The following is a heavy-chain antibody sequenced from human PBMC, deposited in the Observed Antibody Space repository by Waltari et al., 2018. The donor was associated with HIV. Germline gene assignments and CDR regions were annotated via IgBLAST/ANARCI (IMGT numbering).Heavy chain of an antibody. V-gene: IGHV3-15*01. CDR2: IKSKPDGGTT. D-gene: IGHD3-10*01. CDR3: TTEEGYGSGSYLDY. CDR1: EFTFSDAW. Sequence: EVHLVESGGDLLKPGGCLRLSCAASEFTFSDAWMIWIRQAPGKGRELVGRIKSKPDGGTTDYAAAVKGRFTISRDDSKNILFLQMNNVKTEDTAVYYCTTEEGYGSGSYLDYWGQGTLLTVSS. J-gene: IGHJ4*02.